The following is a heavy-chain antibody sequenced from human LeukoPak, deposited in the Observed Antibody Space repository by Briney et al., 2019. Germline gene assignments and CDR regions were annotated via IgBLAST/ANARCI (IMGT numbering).Heavy chain of an antibody. CDR3: ARWDFGFSDAFDI. CDR2: INAGNGNT. J-gene: IGHJ3*02. CDR1: GYTFTSYA. V-gene: IGHV1-3*01. Sequence: GASVTVSCKASGYTFTSYATHWVRQAPGQRLEWMGWINAGNGNTKYSQKFQGRVTITRDTSASTAYMEPSSLRSEDTAVYYCARWDFGFSDAFDIWGQGTMVTVSS. D-gene: IGHD1-26*01.